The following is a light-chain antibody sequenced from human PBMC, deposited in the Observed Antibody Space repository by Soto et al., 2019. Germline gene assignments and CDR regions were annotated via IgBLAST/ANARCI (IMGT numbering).Light chain of an antibody. V-gene: IGKV3-11*01. Sequence: EIVLTQSPATLSLSPGERATLSCRVSQSVSSYFAWYQQKPGQAPRLLIYDASNRATGIPARFSGSGSGTDFTLTISSLEPEDFAVYYCQQRSNWRALTFGGGTKVEIK. CDR2: DAS. CDR3: QQRSNWRALT. CDR1: QSVSSY. J-gene: IGKJ4*01.